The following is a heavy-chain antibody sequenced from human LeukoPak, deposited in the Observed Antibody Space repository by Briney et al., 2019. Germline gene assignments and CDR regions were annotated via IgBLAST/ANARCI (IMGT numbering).Heavy chain of an antibody. D-gene: IGHD3-22*01. Sequence: SETLFLTCTVSGGSISSSSYYWGWIRQPPGKGLEWIGSIYYSGSTYYNPSLKSRVTISVDTSKNQFSLKLSSVTAADTAVYYCARGSPSYYYDSSGYYKFDYWGQGTLVTVSS. CDR2: IYYSGST. J-gene: IGHJ4*02. V-gene: IGHV4-39*07. CDR1: GGSISSSSYY. CDR3: ARGSPSYYYDSSGYYKFDY.